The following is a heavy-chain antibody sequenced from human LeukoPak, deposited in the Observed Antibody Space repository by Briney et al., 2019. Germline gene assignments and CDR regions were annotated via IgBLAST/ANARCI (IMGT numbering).Heavy chain of an antibody. Sequence: GGSLRLSCAASGFTFSNYAMNWVRQAPGKGLEWVSAISGSGGSTDYADSVKGRFTISRDNSKNTLYLQMNSLRAEDTAVYYCAKSTGGYTGYFDLWGRGTLVTVSS. V-gene: IGHV3-23*01. J-gene: IGHJ2*01. CDR1: GFTFSNYA. CDR3: AKSTGGYTGYFDL. CDR2: ISGSGGST. D-gene: IGHD5-18*01.